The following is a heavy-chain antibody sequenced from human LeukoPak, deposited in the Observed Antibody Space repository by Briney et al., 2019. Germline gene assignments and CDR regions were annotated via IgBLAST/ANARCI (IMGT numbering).Heavy chain of an antibody. CDR3: ARRSGDRAFDI. CDR2: ISWNSGDL. V-gene: IGHV3-9*03. Sequence: GGTLRLSCAASGLTFENSAMHWVRQAPGKGLEWVSGISWNSGDLIYADSVKGRFTISRDNAKNSLYLQMNSLRLEDMALYYCARRSGDRAFDIWGQGTMVTVSS. D-gene: IGHD3-10*01. J-gene: IGHJ3*02. CDR1: GLTFENSA.